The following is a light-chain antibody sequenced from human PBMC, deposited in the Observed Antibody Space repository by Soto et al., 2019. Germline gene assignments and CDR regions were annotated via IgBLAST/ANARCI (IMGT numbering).Light chain of an antibody. V-gene: IGKV3-15*01. CDR3: QQYNNWPPWT. CDR2: GAS. Sequence: EIVMTQSPATLSVSPGERATLSCRASQSVSSNLAWYQQKPGQAPSLLIYGASTRATGIPARFSGSRSGTEFTLTISSLQSEDFAVYYCQQYNNWPPWTFGQGTNLEIK. J-gene: IGKJ2*02. CDR1: QSVSSN.